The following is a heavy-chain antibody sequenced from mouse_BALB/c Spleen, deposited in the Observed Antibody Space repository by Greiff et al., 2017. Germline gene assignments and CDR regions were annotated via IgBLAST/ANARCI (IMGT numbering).Heavy chain of an antibody. J-gene: IGHJ4*01. CDR2: IYYSGTI. CDR3: AREGRYDGGYAMDY. D-gene: IGHD2-14*01. Sequence: EVKLEESGPGLVKPSQTVSLTCTVTGISITTGNYRWSWIRQFPGNKLEWIGYIYYSGTITYNPSLTSRTTITRDTSKNQFFLEMNSLTAEDTATYYCAREGRYDGGYAMDYWGQGTSVTVSS. CDR1: GISITTGNYR. V-gene: IGHV3-5*02.